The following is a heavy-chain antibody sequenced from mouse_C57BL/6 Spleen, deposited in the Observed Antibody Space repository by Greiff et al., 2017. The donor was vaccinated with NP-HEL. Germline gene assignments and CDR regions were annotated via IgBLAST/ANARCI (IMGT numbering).Heavy chain of an antibody. V-gene: IGHV1-37*01. Sequence: VQLQQSGPELVKPGASVKISCKASGYSFTGYFMNWVKQSHGKSLEWIGRINPYNGDTFYNQKFKGKATLTVDKSSRTAHMELLSLTSEDFAVYDCAREEVYYCGSSYENWYFDVWGTGTTVTVSS. CDR1: GYSFTGYF. CDR3: AREEVYYCGSSYENWYFDV. D-gene: IGHD1-1*01. CDR2: INPYNGDT. J-gene: IGHJ1*03.